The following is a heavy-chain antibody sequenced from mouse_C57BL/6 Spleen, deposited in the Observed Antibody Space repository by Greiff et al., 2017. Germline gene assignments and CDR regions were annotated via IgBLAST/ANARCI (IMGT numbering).Heavy chain of an antibody. CDR3: TRSDYGSSYGDY. D-gene: IGHD1-1*01. CDR2: IDPATGGT. Sequence: QVQLQQSGAELVRPGASVTLSCKASGYTFTDYEMHWVKQTPVHGLEWIGAIDPATGGTAYNQKFKGKAILTADKSSSTAYMELRSLTSEDSAVDYCTRSDYGSSYGDYWGQGTTLTVSS. J-gene: IGHJ2*01. CDR1: GYTFTDYE. V-gene: IGHV1-15*01.